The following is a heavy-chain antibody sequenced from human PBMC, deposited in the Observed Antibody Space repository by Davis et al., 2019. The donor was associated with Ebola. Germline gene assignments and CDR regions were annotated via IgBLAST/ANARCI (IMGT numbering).Heavy chain of an antibody. D-gene: IGHD6-13*01. CDR1: GGSINNYH. CDR3: AREDWQQMDRSQLYIGMDV. Sequence: SETLSLTCTVSGGSINNYHWSWIRQPPGRELEWIAYIYSGGGSYYNPSLKSRVTISVDTSKNQFSLKLNSVTDADTAVYFCAREDWQQMDRSQLYIGMDVWGQGTTVSVSS. V-gene: IGHV4-59*12. J-gene: IGHJ6*02. CDR2: IYSGGGS.